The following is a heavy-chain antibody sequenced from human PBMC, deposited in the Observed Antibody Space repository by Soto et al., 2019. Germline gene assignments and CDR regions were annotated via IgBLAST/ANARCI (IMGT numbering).Heavy chain of an antibody. D-gene: IGHD1-26*01. CDR1: GFTFTNYA. CDR2: MSGSGGST. Sequence: EVQLLESGGGLVQPGGSLRLSCAASGFTFTNYAMSWVRQAPGKGLEWVSVMSGSGGSTYYADSVKGRFTISRDSSKNTLYLQMNSLRAEDTAVYYCAKDRVVGAPGAWYLDYWGQGTLVTVSS. V-gene: IGHV3-23*01. CDR3: AKDRVVGAPGAWYLDY. J-gene: IGHJ4*02.